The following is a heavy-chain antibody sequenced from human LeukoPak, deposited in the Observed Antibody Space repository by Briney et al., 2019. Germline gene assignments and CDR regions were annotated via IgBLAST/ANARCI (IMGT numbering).Heavy chain of an antibody. CDR3: AKDPAFDY. J-gene: IGHJ4*02. CDR1: GFTFSSYG. V-gene: IGHV3-30*02. CDR2: IRYDGSNK. Sequence: GGSLRLSCAASGFTFSSYGMHWVRQAPGKGLEWVAFIRYDGSNKYYADSVKGRFTISRGNSKNMLDLQMNRLRGEDTAVYYCAKDPAFDYWGQGTLVTVSS. D-gene: IGHD2-2*01.